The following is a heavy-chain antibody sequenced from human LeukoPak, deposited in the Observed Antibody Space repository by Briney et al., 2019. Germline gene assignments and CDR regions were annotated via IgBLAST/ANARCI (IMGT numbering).Heavy chain of an antibody. CDR2: INHSGST. Sequence: SETLSLTCVVYGGSFSGYYWTWIRQPPGKGLEWIGEINHSGSTNYNASLKSRVTISVNTPKNQFSLKLSSVTAADTAVYYCARHGIVVVPAAKRGRWFDPWGQGTLVTVSS. V-gene: IGHV4-34*01. CDR1: GGSFSGYY. D-gene: IGHD2-2*01. CDR3: ARHGIVVVPAAKRGRWFDP. J-gene: IGHJ5*02.